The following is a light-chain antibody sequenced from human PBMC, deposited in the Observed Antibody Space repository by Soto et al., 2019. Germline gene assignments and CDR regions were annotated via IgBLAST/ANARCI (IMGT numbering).Light chain of an antibody. V-gene: IGKV3-20*01. CDR2: GAS. J-gene: IGKJ5*01. Sequence: EIVLTQSPGTLSLSPGERATLSFRASQSVSSSYLAWYQQKPGQAPRLLIYGASSRATGIPDRFSGSGSETDFTLTVNRLEPEDFAVYYCQQYESSPITFGQGTRLEIK. CDR3: QQYESSPIT. CDR1: QSVSSSY.